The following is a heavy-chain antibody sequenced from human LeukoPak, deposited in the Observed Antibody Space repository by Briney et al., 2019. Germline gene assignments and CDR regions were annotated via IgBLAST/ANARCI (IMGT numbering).Heavy chain of an antibody. V-gene: IGHV3-11*01. Sequence: NPGGSLRLSCAASGFTSSDYYMSWIRQAPGKGLEWVSYISSSGSTIYYADSVKGRFTISRDNAKNSLYLQMNSLRAEDTAVYYCARNGPRAYYYYGMDVWGQGTTVTVSS. J-gene: IGHJ6*02. CDR3: ARNGPRAYYYYGMDV. CDR2: ISSSGSTI. CDR1: GFTSSDYY. D-gene: IGHD1-1*01.